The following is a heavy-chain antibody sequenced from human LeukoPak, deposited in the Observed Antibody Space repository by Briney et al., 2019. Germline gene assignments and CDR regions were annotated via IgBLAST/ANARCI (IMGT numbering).Heavy chain of an antibody. CDR3: ARFTTTIFGVAIDY. CDR1: GGSISSGSYY. Sequence: NTSETLSLTCTVSGGSISSGSYYWSWIRQPAGKGLEWIGRIYTSGSTNYNPSLKSRVTISVDTSKNQFSLKLSSVTAADTAVYYCARFTTTIFGVAIDYWGQGTLVTVSS. V-gene: IGHV4-61*02. CDR2: IYTSGST. J-gene: IGHJ4*02. D-gene: IGHD3-3*01.